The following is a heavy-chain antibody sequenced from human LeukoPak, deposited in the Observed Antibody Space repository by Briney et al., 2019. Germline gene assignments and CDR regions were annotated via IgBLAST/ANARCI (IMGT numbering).Heavy chain of an antibody. CDR1: GYTFTSYD. D-gene: IGHD6-25*01. J-gene: IGHJ5*02. CDR2: MNPNSGNT. CDR3: AREGAAAEDVNWFDP. Sequence: ASVKVSCKASGYTFTSYDINWVRQATGQGLEWMGWMNPNSGNTHYSQKFQDRVTMTRDTSISTAYMELNSLRSDDTAVYYCAREGAAAEDVNWFDPWGQGPLVTVSS. V-gene: IGHV1-8*01.